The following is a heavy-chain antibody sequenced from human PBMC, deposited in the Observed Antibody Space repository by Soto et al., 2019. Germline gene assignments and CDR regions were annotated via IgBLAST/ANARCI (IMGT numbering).Heavy chain of an antibody. J-gene: IGHJ4*02. Sequence: PSETLSLTCSVSGGSVNTYYWSWIRQPPGKGLEWIGYIYSSGSTNYNPSLKSRVTISVDTSKNQFSLKLSSVTAADTAVYYCARRHGYTFDYWGQGTLVTVSS. CDR2: IYSSGST. D-gene: IGHD3-16*02. CDR1: GGSVNTYY. CDR3: ARRHGYTFDY. V-gene: IGHV4-59*08.